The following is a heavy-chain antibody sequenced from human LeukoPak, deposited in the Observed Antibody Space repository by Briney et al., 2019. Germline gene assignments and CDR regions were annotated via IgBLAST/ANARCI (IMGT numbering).Heavy chain of an antibody. Sequence: LETLSLTCAVYGGSFSGYYWSWIRQPPGKGLEWIGEINHSGSTNYNPSLKSRVTISVDTSKNQFSLKLSSVTAADTAVYYCARAPSGATNDAFDIWGQGTMVTVSS. V-gene: IGHV4-34*01. CDR1: GGSFSGYY. J-gene: IGHJ3*02. CDR2: INHSGST. CDR3: ARAPSGATNDAFDI. D-gene: IGHD1-26*01.